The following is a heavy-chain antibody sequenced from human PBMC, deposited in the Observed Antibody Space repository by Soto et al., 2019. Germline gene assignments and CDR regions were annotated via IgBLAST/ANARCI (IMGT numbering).Heavy chain of an antibody. J-gene: IGHJ4*02. CDR2: IYYSGST. CDR3: ARHFRSTTIFGVVMYFDY. Sequence: SETLSLTCTVSGGSISSSSYYWGWIRQPPGKGLEWIGSIYYSGSTYYNPSLKSRVTISVDTSKNQFSLKLSSVTAADTAVYYCARHFRSTTIFGVVMYFDYWGQGTLVTVSS. CDR1: GGSISSSSYY. V-gene: IGHV4-39*01. D-gene: IGHD3-3*01.